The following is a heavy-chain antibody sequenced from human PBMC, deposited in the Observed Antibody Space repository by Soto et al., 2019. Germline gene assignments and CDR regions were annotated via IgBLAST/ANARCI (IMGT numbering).Heavy chain of an antibody. CDR1: GGSINSYW. CDR3: ARDIGSYAYGEGY. J-gene: IGHJ4*02. Sequence: KPSETLSLTXSVSGGSINSYWWSWIRQPAGKGLEWIGRVYSSGTTDYNPSLNSRATLSVETSKNQFSLKLSSVTAADTAVYYCARDIGSYAYGEGYWGQGIQVTVSS. CDR2: VYSSGTT. D-gene: IGHD3-10*01. V-gene: IGHV4-4*07.